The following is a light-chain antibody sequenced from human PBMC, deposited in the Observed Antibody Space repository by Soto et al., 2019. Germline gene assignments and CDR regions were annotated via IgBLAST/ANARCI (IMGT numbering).Light chain of an antibody. CDR1: SSNIGAGYD. CDR3: AAWDDSLSGYV. CDR2: GNS. Sequence: QSVLTQPPSVSGAPGQRVTISCTGSSSNIGAGYDVHWYQQLPGTAPKLLIYGNSNRPSGVPDRFSGSKSGTSASLAITGLQDEDEADYYCAAWDDSLSGYVFGTGTKVTVL. V-gene: IGLV1-40*01. J-gene: IGLJ1*01.